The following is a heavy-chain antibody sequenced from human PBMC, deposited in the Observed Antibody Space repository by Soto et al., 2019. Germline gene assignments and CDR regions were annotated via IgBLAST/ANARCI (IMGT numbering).Heavy chain of an antibody. J-gene: IGHJ6*02. Sequence: SETLSLTCAVSGGSISSGGYSWSWIRQPPGKGLEWIGYIYHSGSTYYNPSLKSRVTISVDRSKNQFSLKLSSVTAAGTAVFYCAGRGYYHHSGMAVSGQGTTATVSS. CDR2: IYHSGST. CDR1: GGSISSGGYS. V-gene: IGHV4-30-2*01. D-gene: IGHD3-22*01. CDR3: AGRGYYHHSGMAV.